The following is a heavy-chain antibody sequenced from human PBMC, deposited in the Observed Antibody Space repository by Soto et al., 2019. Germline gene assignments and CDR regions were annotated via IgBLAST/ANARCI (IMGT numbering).Heavy chain of an antibody. D-gene: IGHD3-16*01. Sequence: EVQLVESGGGLVQPGGSLRLSCAASGFTFSYYSMNWVRQAPGKGLEWLSYISTSGSTKYYADSVKGRFTISRDNANNSLYLQMSSLRDKDTAVYYCARVEGGFDIWGQGTMVTVSS. CDR1: GFTFSYYS. V-gene: IGHV3-48*02. CDR3: ARVEGGFDI. CDR2: ISTSGSTK. J-gene: IGHJ3*02.